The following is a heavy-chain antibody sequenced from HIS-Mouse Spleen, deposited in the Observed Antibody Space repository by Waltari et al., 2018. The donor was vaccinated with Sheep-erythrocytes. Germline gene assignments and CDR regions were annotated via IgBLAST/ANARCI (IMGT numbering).Heavy chain of an antibody. CDR3: ARPYSSSWYGVGWFDP. D-gene: IGHD6-13*01. J-gene: IGHJ5*02. Sequence: QLQLQESGPGLVKPSETLSLTCTVSGGSISSSSYYWGWIRQPPGKGLEWIGSIYYSGSTYYNPSLKSRVTISVDTSKNQFSLKLSSVTAADTAVYYCARPYSSSWYGVGWFDPLGQGTLVTVSS. CDR1: GGSISSSSYY. CDR2: IYYSGST. V-gene: IGHV4-39*07.